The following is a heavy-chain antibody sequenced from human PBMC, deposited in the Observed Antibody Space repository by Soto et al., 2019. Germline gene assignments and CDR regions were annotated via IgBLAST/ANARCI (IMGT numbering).Heavy chain of an antibody. Sequence: PVRPLRLSCTASGFTFSSYGMHWVRQAPGKGLEWVSSISSSSSYIYYADSVKGRFTISRDNAKNSLYLQMNSLRAEDTAVYYCASTCRDGYNNYYYYYGMDVWGQGTTVTVSS. V-gene: IGHV3-21*01. J-gene: IGHJ6*02. CDR3: ASTCRDGYNNYYYYYGMDV. D-gene: IGHD5-12*01. CDR2: ISSSSSYI. CDR1: GFTFSSYG.